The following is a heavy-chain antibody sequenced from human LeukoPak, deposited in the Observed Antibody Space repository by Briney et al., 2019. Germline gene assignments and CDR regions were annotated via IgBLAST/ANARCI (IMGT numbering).Heavy chain of an antibody. CDR2: FDPEDVET. CDR3: ATYSGYAAY. J-gene: IGHJ4*02. Sequence: ASVKVSCKVSGYTLTELAIHWVRQAPGKGLEWMGGFDPEDVETIYAQKFQGRVTMTEDTYTDTAYMELSSLRSGDTAVYYCATYSGYAAYWGQGTLVSVS. V-gene: IGHV1-24*01. CDR1: GYTLTELA. D-gene: IGHD5-12*01.